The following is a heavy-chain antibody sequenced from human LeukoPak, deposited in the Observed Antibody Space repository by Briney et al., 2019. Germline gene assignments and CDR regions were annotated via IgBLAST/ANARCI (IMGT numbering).Heavy chain of an antibody. V-gene: IGHV3-30*02. D-gene: IGHD3-22*01. CDR2: IRYDGSNK. CDR3: AKDLRGYHLGYYFDY. Sequence: GRSLRLSCAASGFTFSSYGMHWVRQAPGKGLEWVAFIRYDGSNKYYADSVKGRFTISRDNSKNTLYLQMNSLRTEDTAVYYCAKDLRGYHLGYYFDYWGQGTLVTVSS. J-gene: IGHJ4*02. CDR1: GFTFSSYG.